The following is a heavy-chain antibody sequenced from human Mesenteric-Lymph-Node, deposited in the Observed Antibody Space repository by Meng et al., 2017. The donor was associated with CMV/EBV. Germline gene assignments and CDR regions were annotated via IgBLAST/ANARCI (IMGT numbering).Heavy chain of an antibody. Sequence: GESLKISCAASGFTFSTYAMNWVRQAPGKGLEWVSTISGSGSSTYYADSVKGRFTISRDNSKNTLYLQVNSLRAEDTAAYYCAKDQGYSYGYYFDYWGQGTVVTVSS. CDR2: ISGSGSST. J-gene: IGHJ4*02. CDR1: GFTFSTYA. V-gene: IGHV3-23*01. CDR3: AKDQGYSYGYYFDY. D-gene: IGHD5-18*01.